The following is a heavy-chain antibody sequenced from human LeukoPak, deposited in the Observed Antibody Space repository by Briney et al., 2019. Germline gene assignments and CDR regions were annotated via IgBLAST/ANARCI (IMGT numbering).Heavy chain of an antibody. CDR3: AREGPNHYDSSGHEWFDP. J-gene: IGHJ5*02. CDR2: IYTSGST. D-gene: IGHD3-22*01. V-gene: IGHV4-4*07. CDR1: GGSISSYY. Sequence: PSETLSLTCTVSGGSISSYYWSWIRQPAGKGLEWIGRIYTSGSTNYNPSLKSRVTMSVDTSKNQFSLKLSSVTAADTAVYYCAREGPNHYDSSGHEWFDPWGQGTLVTVSS.